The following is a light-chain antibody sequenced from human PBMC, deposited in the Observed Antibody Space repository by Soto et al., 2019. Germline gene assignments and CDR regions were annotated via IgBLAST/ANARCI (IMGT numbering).Light chain of an antibody. J-gene: IGLJ1*01. CDR3: QSYDSSLGRHYV. V-gene: IGLV1-40*01. CDR2: GST. CDR1: ISNIGAGYD. Sequence: QSVRSQPPSLSGAPGQRVTISCTGSISNIGAGYDAHWFQQVPGTAPKLLIYGSTNRPSGVPDRFSGSKSGTSASLAITGLQAEDEADYYCQSYDSSLGRHYVLGTGTKVNVL.